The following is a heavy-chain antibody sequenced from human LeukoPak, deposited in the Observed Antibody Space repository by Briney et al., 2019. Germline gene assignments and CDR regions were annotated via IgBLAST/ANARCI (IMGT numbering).Heavy chain of an antibody. CDR1: GFTFSHYD. Sequence: GGSLRLSCAASGFTFSHYDIHWVRQAPGKGLEWVALIRYDGTFKSYADSVRGRFTVPRDNSINALYLQMNSLRTEDTAVYYCAKRYYDFLSGFLEAFDIWGQGTMVTVSS. V-gene: IGHV3-30*02. J-gene: IGHJ3*02. CDR2: IRYDGTFK. CDR3: AKRYYDFLSGFLEAFDI. D-gene: IGHD3-3*01.